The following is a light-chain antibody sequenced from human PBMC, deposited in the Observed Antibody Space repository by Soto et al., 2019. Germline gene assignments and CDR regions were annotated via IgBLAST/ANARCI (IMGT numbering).Light chain of an antibody. CDR2: AAS. Sequence: DIQMTQSPSSLSASVGDRATITCRASQSISRNLNWYQHKQGKDPKLLLYAASSLQNGVPSRCSGGGSGTEFNLSISSRQPEDFGTEDCQQSYNTASMTFGQGTRLEIK. V-gene: IGKV1-39*01. CDR3: QQSYNTASMT. J-gene: IGKJ5*01. CDR1: QSISRN.